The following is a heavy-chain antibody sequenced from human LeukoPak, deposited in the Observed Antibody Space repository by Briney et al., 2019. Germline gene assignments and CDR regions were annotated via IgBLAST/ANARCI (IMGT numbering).Heavy chain of an antibody. CDR3: ARGDREVTTFFDY. V-gene: IGHV1-69*06. Sequence: SVKVSCNAPGGTFSSYAISWVRQAPGHGLEGMGGIIPIFGTANYAQKFHGTVTMTADKSTSTAYMELSSLRSEDTAVYYCARGDREVTTFFDYWGQGTLVTVSS. J-gene: IGHJ4*02. CDR1: GGTFSSYA. D-gene: IGHD4-17*01. CDR2: IIPIFGTA.